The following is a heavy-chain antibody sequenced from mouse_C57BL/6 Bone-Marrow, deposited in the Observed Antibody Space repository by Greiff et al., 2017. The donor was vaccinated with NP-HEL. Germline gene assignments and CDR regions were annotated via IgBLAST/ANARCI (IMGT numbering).Heavy chain of an antibody. D-gene: IGHD2-2*01. CDR3: ARMVTSLYWYFDV. CDR2: INPYNGGT. V-gene: IGHV1-19*01. CDR1: GYTFTDYY. J-gene: IGHJ1*03. Sequence: EVQLQQSGPVLVKPGASVKMSCKASGYTFTDYYMNWVKQSHGKSLEWIGVINPYNGGTSYNQKFKGKATLTVDKSSSTAYMELNSLTSEDSAVYYCARMVTSLYWYFDVWGTGTTVTVSS.